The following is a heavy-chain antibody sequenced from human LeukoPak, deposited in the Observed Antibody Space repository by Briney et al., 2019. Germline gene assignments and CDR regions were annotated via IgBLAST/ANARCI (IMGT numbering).Heavy chain of an antibody. CDR2: ISSSSSYI. V-gene: IGHV3-21*01. CDR1: GFTFSSYS. CDR3: EAALMTTVTTMIL. J-gene: IGHJ4*02. Sequence: GGSLRLSCAASGFTFSSYSMNWVRQAPGKGLEWVSSISSSSSYIYYADSVKGRFTISRDNAKNSLYLQMNSLRAEDTAVYYCEAALMTTVTTMILWGRGTLVTVSS. D-gene: IGHD4-17*01.